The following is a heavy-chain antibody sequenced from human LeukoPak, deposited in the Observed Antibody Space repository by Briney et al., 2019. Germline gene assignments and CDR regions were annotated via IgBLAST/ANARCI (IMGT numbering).Heavy chain of an antibody. J-gene: IGHJ6*03. CDR1: GGSISSGDYY. D-gene: IGHD4-11*01. CDR2: IYYSGST. V-gene: IGHV4-30-4*08. CDR3: ARVPNYSNYPYYYYYYMDV. Sequence: PSETLSLTCTVSGGSISSGDYYWSWIRQPPGKGLEWIGYIYYSGSTNYNPSLKSRVTISVDTSKNQFSLKLSSVTAADTAVYYCARVPNYSNYPYYYYYYMDVWGKGTTVTVSS.